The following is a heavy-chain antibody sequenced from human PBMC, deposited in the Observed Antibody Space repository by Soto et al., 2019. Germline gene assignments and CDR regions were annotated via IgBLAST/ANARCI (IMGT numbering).Heavy chain of an antibody. CDR1: GFTFDDYT. CDR3: AKEHGSGYDYVNYYGMDV. Sequence: GGSLRLSCAASGFTFDDYTMHWVRQAPGKGLEWVSLISWDGGSTYYADSVKGRFTISRDNSKNSLYLQMNSLRTEDTALYYCAKEHGSGYDYVNYYGMDVWSQGTTVTVSS. CDR2: ISWDGGST. D-gene: IGHD5-12*01. V-gene: IGHV3-43*01. J-gene: IGHJ6*02.